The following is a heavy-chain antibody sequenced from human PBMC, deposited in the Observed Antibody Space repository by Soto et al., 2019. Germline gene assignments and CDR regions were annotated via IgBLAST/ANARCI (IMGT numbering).Heavy chain of an antibody. CDR3: ARSVRSSGWYTPCYFDY. V-gene: IGHV1-18*01. D-gene: IGHD6-19*01. J-gene: IGHJ4*02. Sequence: QVQLVQSGAEVKKPGASVKVSCKASGYTFTSYGISWVRQAPGQGLEWMGWISAYNGNTNYAQKLQGRVTMTTDTSMRTAYMELRSLRSDDTAVYYWARSVRSSGWYTPCYFDYWGQGTLVTVSS. CDR2: ISAYNGNT. CDR1: GYTFTSYG.